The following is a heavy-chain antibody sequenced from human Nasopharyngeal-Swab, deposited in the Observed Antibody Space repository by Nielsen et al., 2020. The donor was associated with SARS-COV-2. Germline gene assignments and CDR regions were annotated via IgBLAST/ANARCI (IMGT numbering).Heavy chain of an antibody. V-gene: IGHV1-69*06. J-gene: IGHJ6*02. D-gene: IGHD2-2*01. CDR2: IIPIFGTA. CDR3: ASPYCSSTSCRLSYYYGMDV. Sequence: WVRQAPGQGLEWMGGIIPIFGTANYAQKFQGRVTITADKSTSTAYMELSSLRSEDTAVYYCASPYCSSTSCRLSYYYGMDVWGQGTTVTV.